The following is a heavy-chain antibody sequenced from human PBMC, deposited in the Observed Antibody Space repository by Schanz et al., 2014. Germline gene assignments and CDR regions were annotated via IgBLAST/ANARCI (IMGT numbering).Heavy chain of an antibody. Sequence: EVQLVESGGGLVQPGGSLRLSCAASGFAFSAYSMNWVRQAPGKGLEWVSSISSSGSYIYFPDSVKGRFTISRDNAKNSLYLQMNSLRAEDTAVYYCARVRAYDYGAEAHGMDVWGHGTTVTVSS. CDR3: ARVRAYDYGAEAHGMDV. D-gene: IGHD4-17*01. CDR1: GFAFSAYS. V-gene: IGHV3-21*01. CDR2: ISSSGSYI. J-gene: IGHJ6*02.